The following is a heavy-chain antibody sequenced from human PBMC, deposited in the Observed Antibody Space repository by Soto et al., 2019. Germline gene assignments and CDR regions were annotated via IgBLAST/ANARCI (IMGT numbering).Heavy chain of an antibody. V-gene: IGHV3-66*01. CDR1: GFTVSSNY. CDR2: IYSAGST. CDR3: AKVGDSSGYAKYFQH. D-gene: IGHD3-22*01. Sequence: EEQLVESGGGLVQPGGSLRLSCAASGFTVSSNYMTWVRLAPGKGLEWVSIIYSAGSTYYADSVKGRFTISRDNSKNTLYLQMKSLRAEDTAVYYCAKVGDSSGYAKYFQHWGQGTLVTVSS. J-gene: IGHJ1*01.